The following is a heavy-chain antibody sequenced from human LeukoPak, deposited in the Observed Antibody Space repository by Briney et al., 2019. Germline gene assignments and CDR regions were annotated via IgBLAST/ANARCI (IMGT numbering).Heavy chain of an antibody. CDR1: GNSISSGSY. V-gene: IGHV4-38-2*01. D-gene: IGHD3-22*01. CDR3: ARLRVIDSSGFYYVDY. CDR2: MYHSGST. Sequence: SETLSLTCAVSGNSISSGSYWGWIRQPPGKGLEWIGNMYHSGSTYSNPSLKSRVTISVDTSKNQFSLRLRSVTAADTAVYYCARLRVIDSSGFYYVDYWGQGTLVTVSS. J-gene: IGHJ4*02.